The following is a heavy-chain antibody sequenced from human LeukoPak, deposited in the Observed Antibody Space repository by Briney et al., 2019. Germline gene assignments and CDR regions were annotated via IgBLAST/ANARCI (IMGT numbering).Heavy chain of an antibody. Sequence: GASVKVSCKASGGTFSSYAISWVRQAPGQGPEWMGGIIPIFGTANYAQKFQGRVTITADKSTSTAYMELSSLRSEDTAVYYCARVVGLTGYSSSWYSGYYYYMDVWGKGTTVTVSS. CDR3: ARVVGLTGYSSSWYSGYYYYMDV. V-gene: IGHV1-69*06. CDR1: GGTFSSYA. D-gene: IGHD6-13*01. J-gene: IGHJ6*03. CDR2: IIPIFGTA.